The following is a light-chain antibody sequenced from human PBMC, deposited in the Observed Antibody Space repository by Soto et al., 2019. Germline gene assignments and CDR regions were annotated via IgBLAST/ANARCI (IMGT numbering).Light chain of an antibody. J-gene: IGKJ1*01. CDR3: QPGNTWAWT. V-gene: IGKV3-11*01. CDR2: AAS. CDR1: QSVGSS. Sequence: EIVLTQSQATRALSPGEIATLGCRASQSVGSSLAWYQQKLGQAPRLLIYAASDRATGIPGRFSGSGSGTDFNLILSSLQPEDSAFYYCQPGNTWAWTFGEGTKVDIK.